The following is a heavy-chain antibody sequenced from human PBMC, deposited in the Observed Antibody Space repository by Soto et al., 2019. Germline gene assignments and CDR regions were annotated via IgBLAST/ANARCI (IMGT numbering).Heavy chain of an antibody. J-gene: IGHJ4*02. V-gene: IGHV3-21*01. Sequence: GGSLRLSCAASGFTFSSYSMNWVRQAPGKGLEWVSSISSSSSYIYYADPVKGRFTISRDNAKNSLYLQMNSLRAEDTAVYYCARELLWDSSGSSLDYWGQGTLVTVSS. CDR1: GFTFSSYS. D-gene: IGHD3-22*01. CDR2: ISSSSSYI. CDR3: ARELLWDSSGSSLDY.